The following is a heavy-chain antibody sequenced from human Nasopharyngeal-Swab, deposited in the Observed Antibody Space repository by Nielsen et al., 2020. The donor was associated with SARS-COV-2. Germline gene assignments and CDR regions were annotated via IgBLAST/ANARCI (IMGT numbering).Heavy chain of an antibody. V-gene: IGHV1-8*02. Sequence: ASVKVSCKASGFTFSNSYDINWVRQATGQGLELMGWMNTNSGNTGYAQKFQGRVTMTRNTSISTAYMELSSLRSEDTAVYYCARGLIVATIFHYYYYMDVWGKGTTVTVSS. J-gene: IGHJ6*03. CDR2: MNTNSGNT. CDR3: ARGLIVATIFHYYYYMDV. CDR1: GFTFSNSYD. D-gene: IGHD5-12*01.